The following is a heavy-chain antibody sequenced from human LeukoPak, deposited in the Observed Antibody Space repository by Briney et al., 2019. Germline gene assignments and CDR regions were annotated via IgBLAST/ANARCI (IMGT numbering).Heavy chain of an antibody. D-gene: IGHD6-13*01. CDR1: GFTFSSYA. V-gene: IGHV3-23*01. J-gene: IGHJ4*02. CDR2: ISGSGGST. Sequence: AGGSLRLSCAASGFTFSSYAMSWVRQAPGKGLEWVSAISGSGGSTYYADSVKGRFTISRDNSKNTLYLQMNSLRAEDTAVYYCAKDMSRAIAAAGTGADYWGQGTLVTVSS. CDR3: AKDMSRAIAAAGTGADY.